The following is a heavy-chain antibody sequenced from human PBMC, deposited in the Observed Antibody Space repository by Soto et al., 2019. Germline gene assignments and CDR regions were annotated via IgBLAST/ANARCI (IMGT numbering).Heavy chain of an antibody. V-gene: IGHV4-39*01. CDR2: IYYSGST. Sequence: SETLSLTCTVSGGSISSSSYYWGWIRQPPGKGLEWIGSIYYSGSTYYNPSLKSRVTISVDTSKNQFSLKLSSVTAADTAVYYCARSALKYYYGSGSYYKINGEFGYWGQGTLVTVSS. CDR1: GGSISSSSYY. D-gene: IGHD3-10*01. CDR3: ARSALKYYYGSGSYYKINGEFGY. J-gene: IGHJ4*02.